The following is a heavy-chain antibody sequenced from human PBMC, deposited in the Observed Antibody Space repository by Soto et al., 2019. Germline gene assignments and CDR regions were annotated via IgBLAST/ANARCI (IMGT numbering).Heavy chain of an antibody. D-gene: IGHD3-22*01. V-gene: IGHV5-10-1*01. Sequence: PGESLKISCKGSGYSFTSYWISWVRQMPGKGLEWMGRIDPSDSCTNYSPSFQGHVTISADKSISTAYLQWSSLKASDTAMYYCARLWDYYDSSGYHYGMDVWGQGTTVTVS. J-gene: IGHJ6*02. CDR2: IDPSDSCT. CDR3: ARLWDYYDSSGYHYGMDV. CDR1: GYSFTSYW.